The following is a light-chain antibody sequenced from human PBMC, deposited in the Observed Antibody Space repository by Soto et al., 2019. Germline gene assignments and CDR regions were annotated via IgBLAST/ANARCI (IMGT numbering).Light chain of an antibody. CDR3: EQYGGSLIT. J-gene: IGKJ5*01. V-gene: IGKV3-20*01. CDR1: QSVSSSY. CDR2: GAS. Sequence: ESVLTQSPGTLSSYPGERATLSCRASQSVSSSYLAWYQQKPGQAPRLLIYGASSRATGIPDRFSGSGSGTDFTLTISRLEPEDFAVYYCEQYGGSLITFGQGTRLEIK.